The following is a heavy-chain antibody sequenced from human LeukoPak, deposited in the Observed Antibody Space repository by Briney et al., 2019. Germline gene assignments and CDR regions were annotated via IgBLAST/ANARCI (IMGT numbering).Heavy chain of an antibody. CDR3: ARAAADTNSWYYFDY. J-gene: IGHJ4*02. CDR2: IHYSGST. Sequence: SETLSLTCTVSGDSISSGDHYWRWIRQPPGKGLEWIEYIHYSGSTYYNPSVKSRVIISVAMSKNQFSLSLDSLTAADSAVYYCARAAADTNSWYYFDYWGQGTLVTVSS. V-gene: IGHV4-30-4*08. D-gene: IGHD2/OR15-2a*01. CDR1: GDSISSGDHY.